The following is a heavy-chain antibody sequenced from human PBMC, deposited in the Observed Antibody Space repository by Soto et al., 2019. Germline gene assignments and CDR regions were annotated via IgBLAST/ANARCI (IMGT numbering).Heavy chain of an antibody. CDR1: GGSISSGGYS. V-gene: IGHV4-30-2*01. D-gene: IGHD3-3*01. J-gene: IGHJ5*02. CDR2: IYHSGST. CDR3: ARVLFGRGNWFDP. Sequence: SETLSLTCAVSGGSISSGGYSWSWIRQAPGKGLEWIGYIYHSGSTYYNPSLKSRVTISVDRSKNQFSLKLSSVTAADTAVYYCARVLFGRGNWFDPWGQGTLVTVS.